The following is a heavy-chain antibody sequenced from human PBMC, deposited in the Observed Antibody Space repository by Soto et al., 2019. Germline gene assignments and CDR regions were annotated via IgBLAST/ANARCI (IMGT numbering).Heavy chain of an antibody. D-gene: IGHD3-10*02. CDR1: GYTFTSYG. Sequence: ASVKVSCKASGYTFTSYGIHWVRQAPGQRLEWMGWINAANGDTKYSPKFRGRLTVTSDTSTGTVYMEMSSLRSDDTAMYYCARSYVTSRPIDFWGQGTLVTVSS. V-gene: IGHV1-3*01. CDR3: ARSYVTSRPIDF. CDR2: INAANGDT. J-gene: IGHJ4*02.